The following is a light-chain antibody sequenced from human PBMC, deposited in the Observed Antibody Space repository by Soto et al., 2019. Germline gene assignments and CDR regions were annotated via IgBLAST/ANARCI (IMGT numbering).Light chain of an antibody. J-gene: IGKJ3*01. CDR3: QQYNSYSFT. Sequence: DIQMTQSPSTLSASVGDRVTITCRASQSISSWLAWYQQKPGKAPNLLIYDASSLQSGVPSRFSGGGSGTEFTLTISSLQPDDFATYYCQQYNSYSFTFGPGTKVDIK. CDR1: QSISSW. V-gene: IGKV1-5*01. CDR2: DAS.